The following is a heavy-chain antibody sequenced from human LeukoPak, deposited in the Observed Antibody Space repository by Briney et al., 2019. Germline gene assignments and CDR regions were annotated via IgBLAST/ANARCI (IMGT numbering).Heavy chain of an antibody. Sequence: GGSLRLSCAASGFTFSSYAMSWVRQAPGKGLEWVSALTLSGTNTHYADSVKGRFTISRDVPKNTLYLQMNTLRAEDTAVYYCAKDSPLRTSYHGYFDYWGQGTLVTVSS. CDR1: GFTFSSYA. D-gene: IGHD3-16*01. V-gene: IGHV3-23*01. CDR3: AKDSPLRTSYHGYFDY. CDR2: LTLSGTNT. J-gene: IGHJ4*02.